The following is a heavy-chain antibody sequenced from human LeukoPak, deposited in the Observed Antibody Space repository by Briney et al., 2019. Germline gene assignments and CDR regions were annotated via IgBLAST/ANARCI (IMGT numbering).Heavy chain of an antibody. Sequence: GGSLGLSCAASGFTFSNNAMNWVRQAPGKGLEWVSTISGSGGSTYYTDSVKGRFTISRDTSKNTLHLQMNSLRAEDTAIYYCTRTSSGWYSGDWGQGTLVTVSS. CDR3: TRTSSGWYSGD. V-gene: IGHV3-23*01. CDR1: GFTFSNNA. J-gene: IGHJ4*02. CDR2: ISGSGGST. D-gene: IGHD6-19*01.